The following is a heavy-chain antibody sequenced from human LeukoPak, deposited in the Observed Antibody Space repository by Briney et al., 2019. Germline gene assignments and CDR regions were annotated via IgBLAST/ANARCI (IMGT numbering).Heavy chain of an antibody. CDR1: GYTFTDYF. CDR3: ATWGTSPEDFDY. D-gene: IGHD1-14*01. V-gene: IGHV1-2*02. J-gene: IGHJ4*02. Sequence: ASVKVSCKASGYTFTDYFIHWVRQAPGQGLEWMGWINPNSGGTYYAQKFQGRVTMTRDTSISTAYMELSRLRSDDTAVYYCATWGTSPEDFDYWGQGTLVTVSS. CDR2: INPNSGGT.